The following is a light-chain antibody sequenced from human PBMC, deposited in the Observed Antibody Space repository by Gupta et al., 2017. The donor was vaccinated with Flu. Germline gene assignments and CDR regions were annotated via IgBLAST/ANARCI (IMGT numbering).Light chain of an antibody. CDR2: LGS. V-gene: IGKV2-28*01. CDR3: MQALQTPYS. CDR1: QSLLHSNGYNY. Sequence: DSAMTQSPPSLPVTPGEPASISCRSQSLLHSNGYNYLDWYLQKPGQSPQLLIYLGSNRASGVPDRFSGSGSGTDFTLKISRVEAEDVGVYYCMQALQTPYSFGQGTKLEIK. J-gene: IGKJ2*03.